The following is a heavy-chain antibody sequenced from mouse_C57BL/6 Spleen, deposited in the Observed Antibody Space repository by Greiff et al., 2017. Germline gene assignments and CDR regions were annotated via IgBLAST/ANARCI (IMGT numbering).Heavy chain of an antibody. Sequence: VHVKQSGPELVQPGASVKISCKASGYSFTDYNMNWVKQSNGKSLEWIGVINPNYGTTSYNQKFKGKATLTVDQSSSTAYMQLNSLTSEDSAVYYCARSTYPGYYWYFDVWGTGTTVTVSS. CDR1: GYSFTDYN. J-gene: IGHJ1*03. CDR2: INPNYGTT. D-gene: IGHD5-5*01. V-gene: IGHV1-39*01. CDR3: ARSTYPGYYWYFDV.